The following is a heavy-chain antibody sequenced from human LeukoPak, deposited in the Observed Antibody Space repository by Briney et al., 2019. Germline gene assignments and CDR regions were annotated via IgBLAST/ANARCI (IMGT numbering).Heavy chain of an antibody. D-gene: IGHD5-12*01. Sequence: NPSETLSLTCTVSGGSISSSSYYWGWIRQPPGKGLEWIGSMYSSGSTYYNPSLKSRVTISVDTSKNQVSLKLSSVTAADTAVYYCARTYGGYVGDAFDIWGQGTMVTVSS. CDR2: MYSSGST. V-gene: IGHV4-39*01. CDR3: ARTYGGYVGDAFDI. J-gene: IGHJ3*02. CDR1: GGSISSSSYY.